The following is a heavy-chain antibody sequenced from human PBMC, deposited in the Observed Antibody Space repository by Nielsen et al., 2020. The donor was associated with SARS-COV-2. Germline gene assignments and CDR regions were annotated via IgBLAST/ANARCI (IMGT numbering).Heavy chain of an antibody. CDR1: GFTFSSYA. Sequence: GGSLRLSCAASGFTFSSYAMSWVRQAPGKGLEWVSAISSSGGDTYYADSVKGRLTVPRDNSKNTVYLPLSSLRVEDTAVYYCAKEIPVGVEFDFWGQGTLVAVSS. CDR2: ISSSGGDT. J-gene: IGHJ4*02. D-gene: IGHD1-26*01. CDR3: AKEIPVGVEFDF. V-gene: IGHV3-23*01.